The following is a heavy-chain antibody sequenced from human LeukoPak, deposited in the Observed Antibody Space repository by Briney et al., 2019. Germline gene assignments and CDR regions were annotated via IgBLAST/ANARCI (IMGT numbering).Heavy chain of an antibody. D-gene: IGHD2-21*02. CDR1: GFTFSTYA. Sequence: QTGGSLRLSCAASGFTFSTYAMSWVRQAPGKGLEWVSSVSGGSAGSTYYADSVKGRFTISRDSSKNTLYLQMKSLRAEDTAVYYCAKGEAYCGGDCYPDWGQGTLVTVSS. CDR3: AKGEAYCGGDCYPD. J-gene: IGHJ4*02. V-gene: IGHV3-23*01. CDR2: VSGGSAGST.